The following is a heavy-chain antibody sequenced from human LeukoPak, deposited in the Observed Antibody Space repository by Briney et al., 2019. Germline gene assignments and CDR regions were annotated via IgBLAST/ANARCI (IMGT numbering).Heavy chain of an antibody. CDR3: ARRPRDTSGYYLGAFHD. J-gene: IGHJ3*01. D-gene: IGHD3-22*01. CDR1: GFTFRNYA. CDR2: IGASGADT. Sequence: PGGSLRLSCAASGFTFRNYAMTWVRQAPGKGLEWVSVIGASGADTYYSDSVKGRFTDSRDNSQNTLFLHMSSLRAEDTAVYFCARRPRDTSGYYLGAFHDWGQGTTVTVSS. V-gene: IGHV3-23*01.